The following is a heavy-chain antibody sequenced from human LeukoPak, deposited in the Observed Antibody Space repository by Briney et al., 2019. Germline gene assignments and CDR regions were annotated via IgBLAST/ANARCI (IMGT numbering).Heavy chain of an antibody. CDR3: ARGSEEVSTISEAFDI. CDR1: GGSMNNFF. CDR2: VYYSGGS. V-gene: IGHV4-59*01. J-gene: IGHJ3*02. Sequence: SETLSLTCIVSGGSMNNFFWTWIRQTPEKRLEWIGYVYYSGGSRDNPSLERRVTLSLDTSKNQFSLRLTSVTAADTAIYYCARGSEEVSTISEAFDIWGQGTAVTVSS. D-gene: IGHD5-24*01.